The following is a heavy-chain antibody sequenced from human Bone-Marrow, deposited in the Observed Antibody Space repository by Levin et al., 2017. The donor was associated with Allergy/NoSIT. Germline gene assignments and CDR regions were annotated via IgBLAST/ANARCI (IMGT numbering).Heavy chain of an antibody. D-gene: IGHD6-13*01. CDR2: IRGKANSYAT. Sequence: PGGSLRLSCAASGFTFSGSAMHWVRQASGKGLEWVGRIRGKANSYATAYAASVKGRFTISRDDSKNTAYLQMNSLKTEDTAVYYCTSRVPYSSHGSNDAFDIWGQGTMVTVSS. J-gene: IGHJ3*02. V-gene: IGHV3-73*01. CDR3: TSRVPYSSHGSNDAFDI. CDR1: GFTFSGSA.